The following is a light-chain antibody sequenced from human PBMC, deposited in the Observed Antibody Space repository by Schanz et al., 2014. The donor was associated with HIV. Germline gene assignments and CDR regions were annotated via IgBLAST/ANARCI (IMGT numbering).Light chain of an antibody. J-gene: IGLJ3*02. V-gene: IGLV2-14*02. CDR1: SNDVGIYNL. CDR2: EVS. CDR3: QSYDSSLSGSGV. Sequence: QSALTQPASVSGSPGQSITISCTGTSNDVGIYNLVSWYQQHPGKAPKLTIYEVSKRPSGVPDRFSGSKSGNTASLTISGLQAEDEADYYCQSYDSSLSGSGVFGGGTKLTVL.